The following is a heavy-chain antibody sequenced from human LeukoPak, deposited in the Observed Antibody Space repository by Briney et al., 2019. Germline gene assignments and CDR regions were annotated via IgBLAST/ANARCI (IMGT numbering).Heavy chain of an antibody. V-gene: IGHV4-34*01. CDR1: GGSFSGYY. CDR2: INHSGST. D-gene: IGHD3-10*01. J-gene: IGHJ4*02. Sequence: PSETLSLTCAVYGGSFSGYYWSWIRQPPGKGLEWIGEINHSGSTNYNPSLKSRVTISVDTSKNQFSLKLSSVTAADTAVYYCGTVGAGLRDYWGQGTLVTVSS. CDR3: GTVGAGLRDY.